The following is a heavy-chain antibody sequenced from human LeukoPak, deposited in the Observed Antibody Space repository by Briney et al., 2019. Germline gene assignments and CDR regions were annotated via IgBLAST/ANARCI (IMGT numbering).Heavy chain of an antibody. CDR2: INPDNGKT. Sequence: ASVKVSCKASGYNFNSYYIHWVRQAPGQGLTWMGWINPDNGKTKYEPRFQGRVTMTWDTSINTAYVDLTGLRSDDTAVYYCARNEPAVSVVDAFDVWGQGTVATVSS. D-gene: IGHD1-1*01. J-gene: IGHJ3*01. CDR3: ARNEPAVSVVDAFDV. CDR1: GYNFNSYY. V-gene: IGHV1-2*02.